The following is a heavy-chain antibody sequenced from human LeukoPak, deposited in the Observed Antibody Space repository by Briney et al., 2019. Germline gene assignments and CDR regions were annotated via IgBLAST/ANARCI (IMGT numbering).Heavy chain of an antibody. J-gene: IGHJ4*02. CDR1: GGSISSYY. D-gene: IGHD2-2*01. V-gene: IGHV4-59*01. Sequence: SETLSLTCTVSGGSISSYYWSWIRQPPGKGLEWIGYIYYSGSNNYNPSLKSRVTISVDTSKTQFSLKMRSVTAADTAAYYCARSSSSWSSHFDYWGQGTLVTVSS. CDR3: ARSSSSWSSHFDY. CDR2: IYYSGSN.